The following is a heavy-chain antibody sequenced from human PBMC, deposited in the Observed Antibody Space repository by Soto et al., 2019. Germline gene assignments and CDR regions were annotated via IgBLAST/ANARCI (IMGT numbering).Heavy chain of an antibody. Sequence: EVQLVKSGGGLVQPGGSLRLSCAVSGFTFSSFWMHWVRQAPGEGLVWVSRINTDGSSTSYADSVKGRFTISRDNAKNTLNLQMNSLGVEDTAMYYCAKRGVDTFGLSYWGQGTLVTVSS. CDR3: AKRGVDTFGLSY. CDR1: GFTFSSFW. D-gene: IGHD3-10*01. CDR2: INTDGSST. J-gene: IGHJ4*02. V-gene: IGHV3-74*01.